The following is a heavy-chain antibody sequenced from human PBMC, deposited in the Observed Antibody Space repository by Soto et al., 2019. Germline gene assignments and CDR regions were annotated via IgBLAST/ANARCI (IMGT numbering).Heavy chain of an antibody. Sequence: QVQLVESGGGVVQPGRSLRLSCAASGFRFSDYAIHWVRQAPRKGLEWVAVISADGSHQYYADSVQGRFTISRDKSRNRLYLQMNSRRVDATAVYYGAKEGPLWFGEPANNYSYQYMDVWRLGTRVTVSS. V-gene: IGHV3-30*18. CDR2: ISADGSHQ. CDR1: GFRFSDYA. CDR3: AKEGPLWFGEPANNYSYQYMDV. J-gene: IGHJ6*03. D-gene: IGHD3-10*01.